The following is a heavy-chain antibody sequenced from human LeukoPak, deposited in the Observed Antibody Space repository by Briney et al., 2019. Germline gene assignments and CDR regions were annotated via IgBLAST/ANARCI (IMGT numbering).Heavy chain of an antibody. J-gene: IGHJ6*02. CDR1: GYTFTGYY. CDR3: ARRALYYSNYSPHCGMDV. V-gene: IGHV1-2*06. CDR2: INPNSGGT. D-gene: IGHD4-11*01. Sequence: ASVKVSCKASGYTFTGYYMHWVRQAPGQGLEWMGRINPNSGGTNYAQKFQGRVTMTRDTSISTAYMELSRLRSDDTAVYYCARRALYYSNYSPHCGMDVWGQGTTVTVSS.